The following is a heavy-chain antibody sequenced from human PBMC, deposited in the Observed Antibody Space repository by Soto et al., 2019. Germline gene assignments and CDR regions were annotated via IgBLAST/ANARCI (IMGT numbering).Heavy chain of an antibody. D-gene: IGHD1-26*01. V-gene: IGHV4-61*01. CDR1: GGSVSSGSYY. Sequence: PSETLSLTCTVSGGSVSSGSYYWSWIRQPPGKGLEWIGYIYYSGSTNYNPSLKSRVTISVDTSKNQFSLTLSSVTAADTAVYYCARERGSGSYLGRNYYYYGMDVWGQGTTVTVSS. J-gene: IGHJ6*02. CDR2: IYYSGST. CDR3: ARERGSGSYLGRNYYYYGMDV.